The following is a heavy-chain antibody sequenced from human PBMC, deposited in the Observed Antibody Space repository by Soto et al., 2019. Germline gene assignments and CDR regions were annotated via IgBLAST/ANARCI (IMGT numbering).Heavy chain of an antibody. J-gene: IGHJ4*02. CDR3: ARESEDLTSNFDY. CDR1: GSTFTRYS. Sequence: GVSLRLSCAASGSTFTRYSMNWVRQAPGKGLEWVSSISSTTNYIYYADSMKGRFTVSRDNAKNSVYLEMNSLSAEDTAVYYCARESEDLTSNFDYWGQGTLVTSP. CDR2: ISSTTNYI. V-gene: IGHV3-21*01.